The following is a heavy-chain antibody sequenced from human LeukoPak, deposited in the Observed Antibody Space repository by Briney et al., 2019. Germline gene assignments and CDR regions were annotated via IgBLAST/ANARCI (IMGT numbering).Heavy chain of an antibody. D-gene: IGHD5-18*01. V-gene: IGHV3-48*03. CDR1: GFTFSSYE. J-gene: IGHJ4*02. Sequence: PGGSLRLSCAASGFTFSSYEMNWVRQAPGKGLEWVSYISSSGSTIYYADSVQGRFTISRDNAKSSLYLQMNSLRVEDTAVYYCARVHHNTAMVDIDYWGQGTLVTVSS. CDR2: ISSSGSTI. CDR3: ARVHHNTAMVDIDY.